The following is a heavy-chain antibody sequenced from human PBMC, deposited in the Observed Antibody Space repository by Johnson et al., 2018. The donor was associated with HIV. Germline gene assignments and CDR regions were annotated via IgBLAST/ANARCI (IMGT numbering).Heavy chain of an antibody. Sequence: VQLVESGGGVVQPGRSLRLSCAASGFTFSDYYMSWIRQAPGKGLEWVSVIYSGGSYYVDSVRGRFTISRDNSKRMLYLQMNSLRAEDTAVYFCAKTGAAAGLKDAFDIWGQGTMVTVSS. CDR2: IYSGGS. J-gene: IGHJ3*02. V-gene: IGHV3-66*01. CDR1: GFTFSDYY. D-gene: IGHD6-13*01. CDR3: AKTGAAAGLKDAFDI.